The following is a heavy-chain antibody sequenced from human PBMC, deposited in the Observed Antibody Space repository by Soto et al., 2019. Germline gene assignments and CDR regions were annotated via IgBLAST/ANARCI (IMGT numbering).Heavy chain of an antibody. CDR1: GFTFSSYW. J-gene: IGHJ6*02. V-gene: IGHV3-74*01. D-gene: IGHD5-12*01. Sequence: VGSLRLSCAASGFTFSSYWMHWVRQAPGKGLVWVSRINSDGSSTSYADSVKGRFTISRDNAKNTLYLQMNSLRAEDTAVYYCARDYSGYETDYYGMDVWGQGTTVTVSS. CDR2: INSDGSST. CDR3: ARDYSGYETDYYGMDV.